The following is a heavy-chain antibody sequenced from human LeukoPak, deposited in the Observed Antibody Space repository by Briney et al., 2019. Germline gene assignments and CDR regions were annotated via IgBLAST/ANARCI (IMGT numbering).Heavy chain of an antibody. V-gene: IGHV4-34*01. CDR1: GGSFSGYY. CDR3: ARHPSSSFDLF. CDR2: INHSGST. D-gene: IGHD6-6*01. J-gene: IGHJ4*02. Sequence: SETLSLTCAVYGGSFSGYYWSWIRQPPGKGLEWIGEINHSGSTYYNPSLKSRVTISLDTSKNQFSLKLSSVTAADTAVYYCARHPSSSFDLFWGQGTLVTVSS.